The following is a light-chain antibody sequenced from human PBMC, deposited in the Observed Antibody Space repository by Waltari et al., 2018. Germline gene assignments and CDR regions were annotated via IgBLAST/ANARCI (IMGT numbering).Light chain of an antibody. CDR2: GQN. CDR3: HSRDTTSTRL. Sequence: SSELTQDPSVSVALGQTVRITCQGDSLRRYCAIWSQQRPGQAPILVLYGQNIRPSGIPDRFSGSTAGNTASLTITGTQAEDEADYYCHSRDTTSTRLFGGGTRLTV. CDR1: SLRRYC. V-gene: IGLV3-19*01. J-gene: IGLJ2*01.